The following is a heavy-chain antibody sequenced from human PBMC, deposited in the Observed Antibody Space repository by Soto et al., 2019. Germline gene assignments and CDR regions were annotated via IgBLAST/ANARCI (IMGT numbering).Heavy chain of an antibody. CDR1: GGSISSYY. CDR2: IYYSGST. D-gene: IGHD7-27*01. V-gene: IGHV4-59*08. CDR3: ARRWGRTFDF. Sequence: SETLSLTCTVSGGSISSYYWSWIRQPPGKGLEWIGYIYYSGSTNYNPSLKSRVTISVDTSKNQFSLKLSSVTAADTAVYYCARRWGRTFDFWGQETLVTVSS. J-gene: IGHJ4*02.